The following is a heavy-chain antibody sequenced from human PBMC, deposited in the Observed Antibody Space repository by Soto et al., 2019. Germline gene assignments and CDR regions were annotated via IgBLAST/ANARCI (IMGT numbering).Heavy chain of an antibody. Sequence: PGGSLRLSCAASGFTFSSFVMHWVRQAPGKGLDWVAALSLDGSNKNYADSVKGRFTISRDNSKSTLYLQMNSLTIEDTAVYYCVRYDSSGYYWPYYYYGMDVWGQGTTVTVSS. V-gene: IGHV3-30*03. D-gene: IGHD3-22*01. CDR1: GFTFSSFV. CDR3: VRYDSSGYYWPYYYYGMDV. CDR2: LSLDGSNK. J-gene: IGHJ6*02.